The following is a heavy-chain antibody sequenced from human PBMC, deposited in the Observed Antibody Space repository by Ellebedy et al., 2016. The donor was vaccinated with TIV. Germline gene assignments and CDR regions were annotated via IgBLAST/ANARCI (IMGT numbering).Heavy chain of an antibody. V-gene: IGHV1-8*01. CDR3: ARGRGYYDSKSYYKGHDY. D-gene: IGHD3-10*01. J-gene: IGHJ4*02. CDR1: GYTFTSYD. CDR2: MQPDSGNT. Sequence: AASVTVSCKPSGYTFTSYDINWVRQAPGQGLEYLGWMQPDSGNTGHAQNFQGRVTMTRNTSISTAYMELSSLRSEDTAVYYCARGRGYYDSKSYYKGHDYWGQGTLVTVSS.